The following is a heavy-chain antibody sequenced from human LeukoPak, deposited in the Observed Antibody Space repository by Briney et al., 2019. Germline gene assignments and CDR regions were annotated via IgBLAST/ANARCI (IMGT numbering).Heavy chain of an antibody. CDR2: INHSGST. CDR1: GGSFSGYY. CDR3: ARVNQLFDAFDI. Sequence: PSETLSLTCAVYGGSFSGYYWSWLRQPPGKGVEWIGEINHSGSTNYNPSLTSRVTISVDTSNNQFSLKLISVTAADTAVYYCARVNQLFDAFDIWGQGTMVTVSS. D-gene: IGHD1-1*01. J-gene: IGHJ3*02. V-gene: IGHV4-34*01.